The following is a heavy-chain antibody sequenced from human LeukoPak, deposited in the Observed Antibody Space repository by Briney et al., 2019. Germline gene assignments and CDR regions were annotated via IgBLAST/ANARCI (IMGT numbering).Heavy chain of an antibody. CDR3: ARGLFGSWYVDY. Sequence: GGSLRLSCVASGFTFRSYGMHWVRQAPGKGLEWVALIWFDGSNKYYADSVKGRFTVSRDNSKNTLYLQMNSLRAEDTAVYYCARGLFGSWYVDYWGQGTLVTVSS. CDR2: IWFDGSNK. J-gene: IGHJ4*02. CDR1: GFTFRSYG. V-gene: IGHV3-33*01. D-gene: IGHD6-13*01.